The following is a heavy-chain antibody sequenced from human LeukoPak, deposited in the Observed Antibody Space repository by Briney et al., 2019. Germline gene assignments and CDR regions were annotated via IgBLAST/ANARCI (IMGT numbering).Heavy chain of an antibody. CDR3: ARVVVALDYYYYMDV. J-gene: IGHJ6*03. CDR2: INHSGST. V-gene: IGHV4-34*01. D-gene: IGHD5-12*01. CDR1: GGSFSGYY. Sequence: SETLSLTCAVYGGSFSGYYWSWIRQPPGKGLEWIGEINHSGSTNYNPSLKSRVTISVDTSKNQFSLKLSSVTAADTAVYYCARVVVALDYYYYMDVWGKGTTVTVSS.